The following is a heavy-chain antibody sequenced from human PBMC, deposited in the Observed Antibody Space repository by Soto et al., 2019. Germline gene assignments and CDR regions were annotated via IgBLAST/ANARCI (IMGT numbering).Heavy chain of an antibody. D-gene: IGHD3-10*01. J-gene: IGHJ4*02. Sequence: SVKVSCKASGGTFSSYAISWVRQAPGQGLEWMGGIIPIFGTANYAQKFQGRVTITADESTSTAYMELSSLRSEDTAVYYCARAAFLWFGELLRSYYFDYWGQGTLVTVSS. CDR1: GGTFSSYA. CDR3: ARAAFLWFGELLRSYYFDY. V-gene: IGHV1-69*13. CDR2: IIPIFGTA.